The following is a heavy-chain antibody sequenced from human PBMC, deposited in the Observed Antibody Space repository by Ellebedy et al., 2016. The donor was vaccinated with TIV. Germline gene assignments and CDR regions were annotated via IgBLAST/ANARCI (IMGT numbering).Heavy chain of an antibody. CDR2: INLNNGGT. CDR1: GYTFIGYH. J-gene: IGHJ4*02. D-gene: IGHD6-13*01. Sequence: ASVKVSCKAAGYTFIGYHVHWVRQAPGQGLEWMGWINLNNGGTNYAQKFQGRVTMTRDTSISTAYMELSRLRSDDTAVYYCARGGGSSWYVELDYWGQGTLVTVSS. V-gene: IGHV1-2*02. CDR3: ARGGGSSWYVELDY.